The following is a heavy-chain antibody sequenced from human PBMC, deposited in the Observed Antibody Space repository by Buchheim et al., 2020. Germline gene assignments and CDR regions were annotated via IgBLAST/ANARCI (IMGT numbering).Heavy chain of an antibody. CDR1: GGSISSGGYY. CDR3: ARLKGILTDYYRSVSPIYYYYYGMDV. Sequence: QVQLQESGPGLVKPSQTLSLTCTVSGGSISSGGYYWSWIRQHPGKGLEWIGYIYYSGSTYYNPSLKSRVTISVDTSKNQFSLKLSSVTAADTAVYYCARLKGILTDYYRSVSPIYYYYYGMDVWGQGTT. V-gene: IGHV4-31*03. CDR2: IYYSGST. J-gene: IGHJ6*02. D-gene: IGHD3-9*01.